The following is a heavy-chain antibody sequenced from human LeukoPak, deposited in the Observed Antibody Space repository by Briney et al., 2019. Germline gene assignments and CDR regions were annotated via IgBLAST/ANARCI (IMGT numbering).Heavy chain of an antibody. J-gene: IGHJ4*02. CDR2: IDNRGST. D-gene: IGHD5-18*01. CDR1: GGSFSAYF. CDR3: ARDGADSYD. V-gene: IGHV4-34*01. Sequence: SETLSLTCTVYGGSFSAYFWSWIRQRPGKGLEWIGEIDNRGSTACNQSLKSRVTISIDTSKNQFSLKLTSVTAADTAVYYCARDGADSYDWGQGTLVTVSS.